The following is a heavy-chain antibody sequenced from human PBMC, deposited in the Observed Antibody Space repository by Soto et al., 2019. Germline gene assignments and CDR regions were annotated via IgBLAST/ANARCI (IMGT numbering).Heavy chain of an antibody. CDR2: ISGSGGST. CDR3: ARRREVVEPRNYFDY. Sequence: GGSLRLSCAASGFTFSSYAMSWVRQAPGKGLEWVSAISGSGGSTYYADSVKGRFTISRDNSKNTLYLQMNSLRAEDTAVYYCARRREVVEPRNYFDYWGQGTLVTVSS. V-gene: IGHV3-23*01. J-gene: IGHJ4*02. CDR1: GFTFSSYA. D-gene: IGHD2-15*01.